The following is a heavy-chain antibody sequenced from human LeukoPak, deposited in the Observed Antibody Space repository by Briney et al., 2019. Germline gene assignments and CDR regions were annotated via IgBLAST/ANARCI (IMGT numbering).Heavy chain of an antibody. CDR3: TTLDFDY. V-gene: IGHV3-73*01. Sequence: GGSLKLSCAASGFTFSGSDMHWVRQASGKGLEWVGRTRIKTNSYATEYAASVKGRFTISRDDSKNTAYLQMNSLKTEDTAVYYCTTLDFDYWGQGTLVTVSS. CDR1: GFTFSGSD. J-gene: IGHJ4*02. CDR2: TRIKTNSYAT.